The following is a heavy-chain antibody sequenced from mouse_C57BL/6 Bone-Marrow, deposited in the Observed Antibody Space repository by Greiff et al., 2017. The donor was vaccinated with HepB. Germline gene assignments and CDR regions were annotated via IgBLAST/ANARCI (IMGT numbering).Heavy chain of an antibody. J-gene: IGHJ3*01. CDR1: GYAFSSSW. Sequence: VQVVESGPELVKPGASVKISCKASGYAFSSSWMNWVKQRPGKGLEWIGRIYPGDGDTNYNGKFKGKATLTADKSSSTAYMQLSSLTSEDSAVYFCARDYDLEVFAYWGQGTLVTVSA. CDR3: ARDYDLEVFAY. V-gene: IGHV1-82*01. D-gene: IGHD2-4*01. CDR2: IYPGDGDT.